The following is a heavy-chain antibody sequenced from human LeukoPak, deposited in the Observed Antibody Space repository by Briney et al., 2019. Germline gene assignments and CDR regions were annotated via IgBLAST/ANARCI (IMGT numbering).Heavy chain of an antibody. CDR1: GYTFTSYG. CDR2: ISAYTGDT. J-gene: IGHJ4*02. V-gene: IGHV1-18*01. D-gene: IGHD1-26*01. Sequence: ASVKVSCKASGYTFTSYGISWVRQAPGQGLEWMGWISAYTGDTNYAQNLQGRITMTTDTSTSTAYMELRSLRSDDTAVYYCARVWWEGPFDHWGQGTLVTVSS. CDR3: ARVWWEGPFDH.